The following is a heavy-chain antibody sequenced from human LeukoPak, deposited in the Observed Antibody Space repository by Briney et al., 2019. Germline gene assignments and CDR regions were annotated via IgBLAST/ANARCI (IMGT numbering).Heavy chain of an antibody. V-gene: IGHV3-49*04. Sequence: PGRSLRLSCTASGFTFGDYAMSWVRQAPGKGLEWVGFIRSKAYGGTTEYAASVKGRFTISRDDSKSIAYLQMNSLRAEDTAVYYCARDSGIAVAGDAFDIWGQGTMVTVSS. CDR3: ARDSGIAVAGDAFDI. CDR1: GFTFGDYA. J-gene: IGHJ3*02. CDR2: IRSKAYGGTT. D-gene: IGHD6-19*01.